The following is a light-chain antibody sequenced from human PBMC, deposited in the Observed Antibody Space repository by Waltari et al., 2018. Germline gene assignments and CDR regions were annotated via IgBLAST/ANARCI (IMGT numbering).Light chain of an antibody. Sequence: SYELTPPSSVSVSPGQTARITCSGDVLAKKYARWFQQKPGQAPVLLIYKDTERPSGIPERFSGSSSGATVTLTISGAQVEDEADYYCYSAADSNLRVFGGGTKLTVL. J-gene: IGLJ3*02. CDR3: YSAADSNLRV. V-gene: IGLV3-27*01. CDR2: KDT. CDR1: VLAKKY.